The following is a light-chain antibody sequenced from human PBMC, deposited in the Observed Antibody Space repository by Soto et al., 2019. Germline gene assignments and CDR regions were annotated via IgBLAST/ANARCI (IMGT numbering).Light chain of an antibody. CDR2: EAI. J-gene: IGLJ1*01. CDR1: SSDVGSSNL. CDR3: CSYACGGTYL. V-gene: IGLV2-23*01. Sequence: QSALTQPASVSGSPGQSITISCTGTSSDVGSSNLVSWYQHHPGKAPKLIIYEAIKRPSGVSDRFSGSKSGNTASLTISGLQGDDESDYYCCSYACGGTYLFGSGTKVTVL.